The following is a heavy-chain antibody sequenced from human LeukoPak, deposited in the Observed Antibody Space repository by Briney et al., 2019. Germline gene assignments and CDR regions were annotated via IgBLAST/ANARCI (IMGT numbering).Heavy chain of an antibody. CDR3: ARDAFDYGGNSDPDAFDI. CDR2: IIPILGVA. Sequence: SVKVSCKASGGTFSSYAISWVRQAPGQGLEWMGRIIPILGVANYAQKFQGRVTITADKSTSTAYMELSSLRSEDTAVYYCARDAFDYGGNSDPDAFDIWGQGTMVTVSS. D-gene: IGHD4-23*01. J-gene: IGHJ3*02. CDR1: GGTFSSYA. V-gene: IGHV1-69*04.